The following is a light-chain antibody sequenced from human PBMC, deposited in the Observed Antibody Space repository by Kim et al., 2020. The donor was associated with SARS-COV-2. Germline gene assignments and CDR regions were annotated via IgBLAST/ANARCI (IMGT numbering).Light chain of an antibody. V-gene: IGKV3-15*01. CDR2: GPS. CDR3: QQYNDWPLT. Sequence: EIVMTQSPATLSVSPGEGATLSCRASQSVDSNLAWYQQKPGQSPRLLIFGPSTRATGVPARFSGSGSGTEYTLTISSLQSEDFAVHYCQQYNDWPLTFGGGTKVDIK. CDR1: QSVDSN. J-gene: IGKJ4*01.